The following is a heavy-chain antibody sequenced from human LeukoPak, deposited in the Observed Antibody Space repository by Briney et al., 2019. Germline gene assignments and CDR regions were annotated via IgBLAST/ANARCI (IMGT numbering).Heavy chain of an antibody. D-gene: IGHD2-2*01. Sequence: ASVKVPCMASGYTFTGYHMHWVRQAPGQGLEWMGRINPNSGDTNYAQNFQGRVTMTRDTSINTAYMELSRLRSDDTAVYYCARDYCSSTSCLFGYWGQGTLVTVSS. CDR2: INPNSGDT. CDR3: ARDYCSSTSCLFGY. CDR1: GYTFTGYH. J-gene: IGHJ4*02. V-gene: IGHV1-2*06.